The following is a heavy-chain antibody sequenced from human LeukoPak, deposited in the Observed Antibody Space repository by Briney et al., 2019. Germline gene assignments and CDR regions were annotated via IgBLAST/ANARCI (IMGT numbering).Heavy chain of an antibody. D-gene: IGHD3-9*01. V-gene: IGHV1-2*02. CDR1: GYTFTGYY. J-gene: IGHJ6*02. Sequence: ASVTVSCKASGYTFTGYYMHWVRQAPGQGLEWMGWINPNSGGTNYAQKFQGRVTMTRDTSISTAYMELSRLRSDDTAVYYCAGSYFDCALMVDVWGQGTTVTVSS. CDR2: INPNSGGT. CDR3: AGSYFDCALMVDV.